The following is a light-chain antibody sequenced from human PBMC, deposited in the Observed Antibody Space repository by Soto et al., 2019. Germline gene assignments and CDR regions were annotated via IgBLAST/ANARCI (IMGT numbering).Light chain of an antibody. CDR2: GAS. J-gene: IGKJ1*01. CDR3: QKYDSSPWT. Sequence: EIVLTQSPGTLSLSPGERATLSCRAGQTVSSHLAWFQHKPGQAPRLLIYGASSRATGIPDRFSGSESGTDFTLTISRLEPEDFAVYFCQKYDSSPWTFGQGTKVEIK. V-gene: IGKV3-20*01. CDR1: QTVSSH.